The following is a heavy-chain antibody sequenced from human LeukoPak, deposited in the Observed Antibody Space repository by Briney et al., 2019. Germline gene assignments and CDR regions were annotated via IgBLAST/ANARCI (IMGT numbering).Heavy chain of an antibody. V-gene: IGHV3-21*01. Sequence: GGSLRLSCAASGFTFSSYSMNWVRQAPGKGLEWVSSVSSSSSYIYYADSVKGRFTISRDNAKNSLYLQTNSLRAEDTAVYYCARDDIVVVPAAMQIDYWGQGTLVTVSS. CDR3: ARDDIVVVPAAMQIDY. CDR2: VSSSSSYI. CDR1: GFTFSSYS. D-gene: IGHD2-2*01. J-gene: IGHJ4*02.